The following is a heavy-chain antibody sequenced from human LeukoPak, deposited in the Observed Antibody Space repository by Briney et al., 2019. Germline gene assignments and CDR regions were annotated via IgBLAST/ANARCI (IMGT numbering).Heavy chain of an antibody. CDR2: ISSSSSYI. V-gene: IGHV3-21*01. CDR1: GFTFSSYS. J-gene: IGHJ4*02. CDR3: ARDGYYYDSSGPQYYFDY. D-gene: IGHD3-22*01. Sequence: GGSLRLSCAASGFTFSSYSMNWVRQAPGKGLEWVSSISSSSSYIYYADSVKGRFTISRDNAKNSLYLQMNSLRAEDTAVYYCARDGYYYDSSGPQYYFDYWGQGTLVTVSS.